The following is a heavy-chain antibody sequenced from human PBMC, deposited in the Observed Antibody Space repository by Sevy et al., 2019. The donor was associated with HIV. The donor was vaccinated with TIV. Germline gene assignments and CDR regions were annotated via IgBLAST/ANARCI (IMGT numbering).Heavy chain of an antibody. CDR3: ARCPEFYDYGDYGPAFMPDY. V-gene: IGHV3-33*01. Sequence: GGFLRLSCAASGFTFSTYGMHWVRQAPGKGLEWVAVIWFDGSNTYYADSVKGRFTISRDIAKNTLHLQMNSLRAEDTAVYYCARCPEFYDYGDYGPAFMPDYWGQGTLVTVSS. CDR1: GFTFSTYG. D-gene: IGHD4-17*01. CDR2: IWFDGSNT. J-gene: IGHJ4*02.